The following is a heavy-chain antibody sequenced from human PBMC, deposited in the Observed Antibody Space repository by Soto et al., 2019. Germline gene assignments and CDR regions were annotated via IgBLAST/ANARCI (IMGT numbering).Heavy chain of an antibody. Sequence: QVQLVASGGGVVQPGRSLRLSCAASGFTFSSYAMHWVRQAPGKWLEWVAVISYDGSKKYYADSVKGRFTISRDNSKNTLYLQMNSLRAEDTDVYYCARWSRYSSGGSFFDYSGQGTLVTVSS. D-gene: IGHD6-19*01. J-gene: IGHJ4*02. CDR3: ARWSRYSSGGSFFDY. CDR2: ISYDGSKK. V-gene: IGHV3-30*14. CDR1: GFTFSSYA.